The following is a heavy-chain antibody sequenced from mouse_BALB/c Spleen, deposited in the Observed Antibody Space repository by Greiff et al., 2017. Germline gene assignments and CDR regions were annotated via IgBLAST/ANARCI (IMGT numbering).Heavy chain of an antibody. Sequence: VQLQQSGAELVRPGSSVKISCKASGYAFSSYWMNWVKQRPGQGLEWIGQIYPGDGDTNYNGKFKGKATLTADKSSSTAYMQLSSLTSEDSAVYFCARSGIYYGNYLFAYWGQGTLVTVSA. V-gene: IGHV1-80*01. CDR1: GYAFSSYW. D-gene: IGHD2-1*01. CDR2: IYPGDGDT. CDR3: ARSGIYYGNYLFAY. J-gene: IGHJ3*01.